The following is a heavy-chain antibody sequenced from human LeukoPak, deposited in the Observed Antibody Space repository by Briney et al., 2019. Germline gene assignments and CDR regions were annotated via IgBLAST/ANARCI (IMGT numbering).Heavy chain of an antibody. Sequence: GGSLRLSCAASGFTFSDHYMSWIRQAPGKGLECVSVISDSGDIVYYADSVKGRFTISRDNAKKSLYLQMNSLGAEDTAVYFCARDRQPTRYGGLDAWGQGTTVIVSS. D-gene: IGHD3-16*01. CDR2: ISDSGDIV. CDR1: GFTFSDHY. CDR3: ARDRQPTRYGGLDA. V-gene: IGHV3-11*01. J-gene: IGHJ6*02.